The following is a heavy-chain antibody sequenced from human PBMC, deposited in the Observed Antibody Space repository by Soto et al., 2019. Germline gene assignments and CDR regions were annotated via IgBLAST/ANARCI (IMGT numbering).Heavy chain of an antibody. CDR1: GYTFTDLS. CDR2: FDREDDET. V-gene: IGHV1-24*01. J-gene: IGHJ3*02. CDR3: ATEQPRYYDTNGVDAFDI. D-gene: IGHD3-22*01. Sequence: ASVKVSCKASGYTFTDLSIHWVRQAPGKGLEWMGGFDREDDETVYAQNFQGRITMTEDTFTDTAYMELSSLRSEDTAVYYCATEQPRYYDTNGVDAFDIWGQGTTVTVSS.